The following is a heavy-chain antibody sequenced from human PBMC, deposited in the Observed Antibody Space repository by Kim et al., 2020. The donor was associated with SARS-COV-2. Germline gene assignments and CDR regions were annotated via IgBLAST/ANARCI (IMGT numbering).Heavy chain of an antibody. V-gene: IGHV3-74*01. CDR3: ARGDYYSY. CDR1: GFTPSSYW. J-gene: IGHJ4*02. CDR2: INSDGTTT. D-gene: IGHD3-22*01. Sequence: GGSLRLSCAASGFTPSSYWMHWVRQAPGKGLVWVSRINSDGTTTTYVDSVKGRFTISRDNAKNTLYLQMNSLRAEDTAVYYCARGDYYSYWGQGTLVTVST.